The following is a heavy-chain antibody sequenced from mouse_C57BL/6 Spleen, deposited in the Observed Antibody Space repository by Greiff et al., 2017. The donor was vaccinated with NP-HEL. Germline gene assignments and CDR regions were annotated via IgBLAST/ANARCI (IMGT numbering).Heavy chain of an antibody. CDR1: GFNIKDDY. J-gene: IGHJ2*01. Sequence: EVQLQQSGAELVRPGASVKLSCTASGFNIKDDYMHWVKQRPEQGLEWIGWIDPENGDTEYASKFQGKATITADTSSNTAYLQLSSLTSEDTAVYYCTTSPATVPDYWGQGTTLTVSS. V-gene: IGHV14-4*01. D-gene: IGHD1-1*01. CDR2: IDPENGDT. CDR3: TTSPATVPDY.